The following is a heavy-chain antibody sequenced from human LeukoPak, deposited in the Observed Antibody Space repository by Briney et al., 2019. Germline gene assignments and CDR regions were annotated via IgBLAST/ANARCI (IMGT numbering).Heavy chain of an antibody. V-gene: IGHV4-34*01. CDR3: AMYYYGSGSYHRDY. J-gene: IGHJ4*02. Sequence: SETLSLTCAVYGGSFSGYYWSWIRQPPGKGLEWIGEINHSGSTNYNPSLKSRVTISVDTSKNQFSLKLSSVTAADTAVYYCAMYYYGSGSYHRDYWGQGTLVTVSS. CDR1: GGSFSGYY. CDR2: INHSGST. D-gene: IGHD3-10*01.